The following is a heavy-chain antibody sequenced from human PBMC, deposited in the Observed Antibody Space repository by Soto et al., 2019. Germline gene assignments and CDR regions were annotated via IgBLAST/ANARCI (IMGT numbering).Heavy chain of an antibody. D-gene: IGHD4-17*01. CDR3: ARGGGYYGVLFDY. Sequence: QLQLQESGPGLLRPSETLSLTCNVSGGAISSSSYFWAWVRQPPGKTLEWIGHILYRGTTHYNESLKSRVTISVDTSKNQFSLSLNSVTPADTAIYYCARGGGYYGVLFDYWGQGTLVPVSS. J-gene: IGHJ4*02. CDR1: GGAISSSSYF. CDR2: ILYRGTT. V-gene: IGHV4-39*01.